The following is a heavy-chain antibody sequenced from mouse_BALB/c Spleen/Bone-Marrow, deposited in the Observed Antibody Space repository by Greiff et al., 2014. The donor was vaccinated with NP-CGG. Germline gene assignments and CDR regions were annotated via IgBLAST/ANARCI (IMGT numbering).Heavy chain of an antibody. CDR2: IYPGDGDT. Sequence: LVESGAELVRPGSSVKISCKASGYAFSSYWMNWVKQRPGQGLEWIGQIYPGDGDTNYNGKFKGKATLTADKSSSTAYMQLSSLTSEDSAVYFCARVRNWADYWGQGTTLTVYS. V-gene: IGHV1-80*01. CDR1: GYAFSSYW. CDR3: ARVRNWADY. J-gene: IGHJ2*01. D-gene: IGHD4-1*01.